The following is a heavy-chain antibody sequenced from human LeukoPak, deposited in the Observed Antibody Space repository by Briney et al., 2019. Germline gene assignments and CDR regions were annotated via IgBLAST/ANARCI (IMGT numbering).Heavy chain of an antibody. CDR2: IYTSGST. J-gene: IGHJ4*02. CDR1: GGSISSYY. V-gene: IGHV4-4*07. CDR3: ARDTSRYDFWSGYYFDY. Sequence: PSETLSLTCTVSGGSISSYYWSWIRQPAGKGLEWIGRIYTSGSTNYNPSLKSRLTMSVDTSKNQFSLKLSSGTAADTAVYYCARDTSRYDFWSGYYFDYWGQGTLVTVSS. D-gene: IGHD3-3*01.